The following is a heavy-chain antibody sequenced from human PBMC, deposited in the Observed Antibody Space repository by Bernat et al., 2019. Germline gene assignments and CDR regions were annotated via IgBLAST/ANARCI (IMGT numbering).Heavy chain of an antibody. CDR3: ARGAYGSGSYFDY. CDR1: GFTFSSYA. D-gene: IGHD3-10*01. J-gene: IGHJ4*02. CDR2: SSGSGGST. V-gene: IGHV3-23*01. Sequence: EVQLLESGGGLVQPGGSLRLSCAASGFTFSSYAMSWVRQAPGKGLEWVSASSGSGGSTYYADSVKGRFTISRDNSKNTLYLQMNSLRAEDTAVYYCARGAYGSGSYFDYWGQGTLVTVSS.